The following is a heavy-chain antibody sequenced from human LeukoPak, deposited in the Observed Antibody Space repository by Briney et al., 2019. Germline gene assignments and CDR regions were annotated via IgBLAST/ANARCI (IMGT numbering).Heavy chain of an antibody. V-gene: IGHV3-21*01. CDR2: ISSSSSYI. CDR1: GFTFSSYS. J-gene: IGHJ4*02. Sequence: GGSLRLSCAASGFTFSSYSMNWVRQAPGKGLEWASSISSSSSYIYYADSVKGRFTISRDNAKNSLYLQMNSLRAEDTAVYYCARDLHGDYAPHVTYWGQGTLVTVSS. CDR3: ARDLHGDYAPHVTY. D-gene: IGHD4-17*01.